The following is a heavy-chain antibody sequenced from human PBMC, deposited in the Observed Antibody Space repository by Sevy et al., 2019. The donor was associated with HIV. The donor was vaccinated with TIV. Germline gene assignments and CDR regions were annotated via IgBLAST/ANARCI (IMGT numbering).Heavy chain of an antibody. CDR3: ARDHQPSSGRPLYYFDY. CDR2: ISYDGSNK. CDR1: GFTFSSYA. V-gene: IGHV3-30-3*01. D-gene: IGHD6-19*01. J-gene: IGHJ4*02. Sequence: GGYLRLSCAASGFTFSSYAMHWVRQAPGKGLEWVAVISYDGSNKYYADSVKGRFTISRDNSKNTRYLQMNSLRAEDTAVYYCARDHQPSSGRPLYYFDYWGQGTLVTVSS.